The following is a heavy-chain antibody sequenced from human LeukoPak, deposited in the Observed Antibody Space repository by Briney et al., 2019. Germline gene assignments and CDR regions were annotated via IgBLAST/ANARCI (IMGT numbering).Heavy chain of an antibody. V-gene: IGHV4-59*08. D-gene: IGHD2-15*01. J-gene: IGHJ5*02. Sequence: GSLRLSCAASGFTFSSYAMSWVRQAPGKGLEWIGYISYKGSTNYNPSLKSRVTISVDTSKNQFSLKLSSVTAADTAVYYCASQGYCSGGSCPLFDPWGQGTLVTVSS. CDR2: ISYKGST. CDR3: ASQGYCSGGSCPLFDP. CDR1: GFTFSSYA.